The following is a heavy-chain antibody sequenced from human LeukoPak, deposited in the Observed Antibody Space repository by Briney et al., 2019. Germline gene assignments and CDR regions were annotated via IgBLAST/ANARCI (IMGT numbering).Heavy chain of an antibody. J-gene: IGHJ4*02. D-gene: IGHD6-19*01. Sequence: SETLSLTCTASGGSISSHYWSWIRQPPGKGLEWIGYIYYSGSTNYNPSLKSRVTISVDTSKNQFSLKLSSVTAADTAVYYCARETAVAGYYFDYWGQGTLVTVSS. V-gene: IGHV4-59*11. CDR3: ARETAVAGYYFDY. CDR1: GGSISSHY. CDR2: IYYSGST.